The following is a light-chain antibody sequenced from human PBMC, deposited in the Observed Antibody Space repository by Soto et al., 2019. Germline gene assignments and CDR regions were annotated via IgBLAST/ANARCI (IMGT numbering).Light chain of an antibody. CDR3: QQSYSSLVYT. CDR2: KAS. Sequence: DIQMTQSPSSLSASVGDRVTITCRASQNIGTSLNWYQQKPGKAPTALIYKASTMQGGVPSRFSGSGSGTDFTLTISSLQPVDSATYYCQQSYSSLVYTFGPGTKVDIK. V-gene: IGKV1-39*01. J-gene: IGKJ2*01. CDR1: QNIGTS.